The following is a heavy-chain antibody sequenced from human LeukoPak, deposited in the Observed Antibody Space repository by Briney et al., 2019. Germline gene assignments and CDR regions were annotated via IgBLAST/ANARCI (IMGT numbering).Heavy chain of an antibody. J-gene: IGHJ5*02. CDR1: GGSFSSYY. D-gene: IGHD6-13*01. CDR3: ARGARSSSSWRLGNWFDP. V-gene: IGHV4-34*01. CDR2: IYYSGST. Sequence: SETLSLTCAVYGGSFSSYYWGWIRQPPGKGLEWIGSIYYSGSTYYNPSLKSRVTISVDTSKNQFSLKLSSVTAADTAVYYCARGARSSSSWRLGNWFDPWGQGTLVTVSS.